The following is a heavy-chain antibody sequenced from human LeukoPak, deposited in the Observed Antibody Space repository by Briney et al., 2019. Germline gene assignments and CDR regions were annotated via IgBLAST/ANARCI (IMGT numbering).Heavy chain of an antibody. Sequence: PGGSLRLSRAASGFTFSSYGMHWVRQAPGKGLEWVAVIWYDGSNKYYADSVKGRFTISRDNSKNTLYLQMNSLRAEDTAVYYCARVRSRYCSSTSCLYDAFDIWGQGTMVTVSS. J-gene: IGHJ3*02. CDR3: ARVRSRYCSSTSCLYDAFDI. CDR1: GFTFSSYG. V-gene: IGHV3-33*01. D-gene: IGHD2-2*01. CDR2: IWYDGSNK.